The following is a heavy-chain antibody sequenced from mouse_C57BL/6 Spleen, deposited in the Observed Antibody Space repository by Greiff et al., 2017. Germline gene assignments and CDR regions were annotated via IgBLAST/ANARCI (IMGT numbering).Heavy chain of an antibody. CDR2: IHPNSGST. J-gene: IGHJ2*01. CDR1: GYTFTSYW. V-gene: IGHV1-64*01. Sequence: VQLQQPGAELVMPGASVKLSCKASGYTFTSYWMHWVKQRPGQGLEWIGMIHPNSGSTNYNQKFKSKATLTVDKSSSTAYMQLSSLTSEDSAVFYSARASGGYDFDYWGQGTTLTVSS. CDR3: ARASGGYDFDY. D-gene: IGHD2-14*01.